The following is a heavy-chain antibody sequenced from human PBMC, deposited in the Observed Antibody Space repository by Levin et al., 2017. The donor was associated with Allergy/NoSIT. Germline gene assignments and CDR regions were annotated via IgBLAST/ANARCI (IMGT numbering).Heavy chain of an antibody. D-gene: IGHD3-22*01. CDR1: GFTFSGYW. Sequence: GESLKISCAASGFTFSGYWMHWVRQAPGKGLVWVSRINSAGSAINYADSVKGRFTISRDNAKNTLYLQMNGLRDEDTAVYYCARDRGGRASGYTLYYNYGMDVWGQGTTVTVSS. J-gene: IGHJ6*02. CDR3: ARDRGGRASGYTLYYNYGMDV. CDR2: INSAGSAI. V-gene: IGHV3-74*01.